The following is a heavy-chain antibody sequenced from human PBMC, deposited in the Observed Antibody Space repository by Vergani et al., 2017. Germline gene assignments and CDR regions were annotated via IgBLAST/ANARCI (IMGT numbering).Heavy chain of an antibody. D-gene: IGHD7-27*01. V-gene: IGHV3-9*01. CDR3: AKRGLTGSSLDY. CDR2: SSWNSVSI. J-gene: IGHJ4*02. Sequence: EVQLVESGGGLVQPGRSLRLSCAASGFRFDDYAMHWVRQAPGKGLEWVSGSSWNSVSIGYADSVKGRFTISRDNAKNSLYLQMNSLRAEDTALYYCAKRGLTGSSLDYWGQGTLVTVSS. CDR1: GFRFDDYA.